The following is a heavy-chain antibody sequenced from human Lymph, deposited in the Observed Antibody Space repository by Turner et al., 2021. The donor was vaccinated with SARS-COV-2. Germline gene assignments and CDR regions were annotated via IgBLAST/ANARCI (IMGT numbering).Heavy chain of an antibody. J-gene: IGHJ2*01. CDR3: ARRRQWLVHWYFDL. V-gene: IGHV4-39*01. CDR2: LYYSGST. CDR1: AGSISSSSYY. Sequence: QHQWQESGPGVVKSSETRTLPCTFPAGSISSSSYYWGWILQPPGKGLEWIGSLYYSGSTYYNPSLKSRVTISVDTSKTQFSLKLSSVTAADTAVYYCARRRQWLVHWYFDLWGRGTLVTVSS. D-gene: IGHD6-19*01.